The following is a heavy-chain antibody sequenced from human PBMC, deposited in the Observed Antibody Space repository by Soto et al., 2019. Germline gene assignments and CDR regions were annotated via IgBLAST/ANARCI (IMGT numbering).Heavy chain of an antibody. CDR3: AREPDIVVVPAAIDWFDP. Sequence: SQTLSLTCAISGDSVSSNSAAWNWIRQSPSRGLEWLGRTYYRSKWYNDYAVSVKSRMTINPDTSKNQFSLQLNSVTPEDTAVYYCAREPDIVVVPAAIDWFDPWGQGTLGTVSS. CDR2: TYYRSKWYN. CDR1: GDSVSSNSAA. V-gene: IGHV6-1*01. D-gene: IGHD2-2*01. J-gene: IGHJ5*02.